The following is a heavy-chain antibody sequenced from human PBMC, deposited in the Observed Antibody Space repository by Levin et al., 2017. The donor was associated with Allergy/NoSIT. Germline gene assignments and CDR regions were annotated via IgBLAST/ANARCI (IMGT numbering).Heavy chain of an antibody. Sequence: GESLKISCEAAGYTFTDHYMHWVRQAPGQGLEWMGWVNCNSGDTHYAQKFQDRVTMTRDTSITTAYIEVSSLRFDDTAFYFCARNDYGDYVQNFDYWGQGTLVTVSS. J-gene: IGHJ4*02. CDR2: VNCNSGDT. D-gene: IGHD4-17*01. CDR1: GYTFTDHY. V-gene: IGHV1-2*02. CDR3: ARNDYGDYVQNFDY.